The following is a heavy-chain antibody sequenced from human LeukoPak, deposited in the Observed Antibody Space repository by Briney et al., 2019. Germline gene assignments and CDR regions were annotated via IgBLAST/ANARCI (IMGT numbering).Heavy chain of an antibody. D-gene: IGHD5-24*01. CDR3: ARADGYYYGMDV. CDR2: IYHSGST. Sequence: SQTLSLTCTVSGGSISSGGYYWSWIRQPPGKGLEWIGYIYHSGSTDYNPSLKSRVTISVDTSKNQFSLKLTSVTAADTAVYYCARADGYYYGMDVWGLGTTVTISS. CDR1: GGSISSGGYY. J-gene: IGHJ6*02. V-gene: IGHV4-30-2*01.